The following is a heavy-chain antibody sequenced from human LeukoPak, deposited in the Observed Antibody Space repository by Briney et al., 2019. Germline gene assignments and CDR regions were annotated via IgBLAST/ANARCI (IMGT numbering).Heavy chain of an antibody. CDR3: AELGITMIGGV. CDR1: GFTLSSYN. D-gene: IGHD3-10*02. Sequence: GGSLRLSYAASGFTLSSYNMNWVRQAPGKGLEWVSYISSSGSTIYYADSVKGRFTISRDNAKNSLYLQMNSLRAEDTAVYYCAELGITMIGGVWGKGTTVTISS. CDR2: ISSSGSTI. J-gene: IGHJ6*04. V-gene: IGHV3-48*04.